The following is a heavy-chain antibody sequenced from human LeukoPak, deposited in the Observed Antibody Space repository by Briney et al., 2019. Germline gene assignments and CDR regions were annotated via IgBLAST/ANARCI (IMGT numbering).Heavy chain of an antibody. CDR1: EFTFSNYA. J-gene: IGHJ4*02. V-gene: IGHV3-23*01. Sequence: GGSLRLSCIASEFTFSNYAMNWDRQAPGKGLEWVSAIGAGGSGTYYADSVKGRFTISRDNSKNTLYLQMDSLRAEDTAVYYCAKGSNYGDLDYWGQGTLVTVSS. CDR3: AKGSNYGDLDY. D-gene: IGHD4-17*01. CDR2: IGAGGSGT.